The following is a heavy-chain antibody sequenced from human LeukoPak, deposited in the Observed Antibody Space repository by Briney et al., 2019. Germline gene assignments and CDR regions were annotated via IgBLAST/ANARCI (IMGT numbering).Heavy chain of an antibody. V-gene: IGHV1-18*04. D-gene: IGHD2-15*01. CDR3: ARDGVGYCSGGSCYSS. J-gene: IGHJ4*02. CDR1: GYTFTSYG. CDR2: ISAYNGNT. Sequence: GASVKVSCKAFGYTFTSYGISWVRQAPGQGLEWMGWISAYNGNTNYAQKLQGRVTMTTDTSTSTAYMELRSLRSDDTAVYYCARDGVGYCSGGSCYSSWGQGTLVTVSS.